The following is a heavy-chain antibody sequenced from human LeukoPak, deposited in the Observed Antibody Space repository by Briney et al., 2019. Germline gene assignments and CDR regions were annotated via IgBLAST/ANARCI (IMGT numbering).Heavy chain of an antibody. V-gene: IGHV5-51*01. J-gene: IGHJ5*02. CDR3: ARVGVAAMWPRGWFDP. CDR1: GYSFTSYW. D-gene: IGHD6-25*01. CDR2: IYPGDSDT. Sequence: GESLKISCKGSGYSFTSYWIGWVRQMPGKGLEWMGIIYPGDSDTRYSPSFQGQVTISADKSISTAYLQWSSLKASDTAMYYCARVGVAAMWPRGWFDPWGQGTLVTVSS.